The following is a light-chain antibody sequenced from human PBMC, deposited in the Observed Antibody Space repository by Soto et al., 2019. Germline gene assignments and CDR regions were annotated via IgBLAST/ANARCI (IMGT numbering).Light chain of an antibody. CDR2: DAS. CDR1: QSVSSY. CDR3: QQRSNWPPRFP. J-gene: IGKJ3*01. Sequence: EIVLTQSPATLSLSPGERATLSCRASQSVSSYLAWYQQKPGQAPRLLIYDASNRATGIPARFSGSGSGTDFTLTISSLEPEDFAFYYCQQRSNWPPRFPFVPGTKVDIK. V-gene: IGKV3-11*01.